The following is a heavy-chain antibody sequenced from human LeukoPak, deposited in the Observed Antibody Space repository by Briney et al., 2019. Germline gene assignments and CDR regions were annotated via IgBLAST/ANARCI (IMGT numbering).Heavy chain of an antibody. CDR1: GYTFTSNY. CDR3: AKGSYYDSSGSFYFDY. CDR2: IYPRDGST. V-gene: IGHV1-46*01. Sequence: ASVKVSCKASGYTFTSNYIHWVRQAPGQGLEWMGMIYPRDGSTSYAQKFQGRVTVTRDTSTSTVHMELSGLRSEDTAVYYCAKGSYYDSSGSFYFDYWGQGTLVTVSS. J-gene: IGHJ4*02. D-gene: IGHD3-22*01.